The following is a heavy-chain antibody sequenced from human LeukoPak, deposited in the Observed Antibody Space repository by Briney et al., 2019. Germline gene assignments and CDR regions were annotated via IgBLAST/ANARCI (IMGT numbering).Heavy chain of an antibody. CDR3: ARSRITIFGVVIISRAEDAFDI. D-gene: IGHD3-3*01. CDR1: GYTFTSYY. Sequence: ASVKVSCKASGYTFTSYYMHWVRQAPGQGLEWMGIINPSGGSTSYAQKFQGRVTMTRDTSTSTVYMELSSLRSEDTAVYCCARSRITIFGVVIISRAEDAFDIWGQGTMVTVSS. V-gene: IGHV1-46*01. CDR2: INPSGGST. J-gene: IGHJ3*02.